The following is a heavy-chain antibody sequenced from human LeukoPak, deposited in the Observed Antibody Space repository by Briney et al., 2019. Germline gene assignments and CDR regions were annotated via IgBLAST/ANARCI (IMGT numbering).Heavy chain of an antibody. CDR1: GFTSIGFS. CDR3: ARDDSHGYHFFDS. J-gene: IGHJ4*02. Sequence: GGSRGSSWAPPGFTSIGFSMTWIGQAPGKGLEWVSSISGSGEFIYYGDSVKGRVTISRDNGKNSLYLQMNSVRPEDMAVYYCARDDSHGYHFFDSWGRGTLVTVSS. V-gene: IGHV3-21*01. CDR2: ISGSGEFI. D-gene: IGHD3-22*01.